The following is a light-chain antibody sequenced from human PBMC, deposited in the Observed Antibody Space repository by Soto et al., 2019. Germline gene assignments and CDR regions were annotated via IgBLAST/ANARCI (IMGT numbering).Light chain of an antibody. Sequence: EVVMTQSPVTLSVSRGERATLFCRASQSVRSHLAWFQQKPGQAPNLLIFGASTRATGVPARFSGSESGTEFTRTISSLQSEDVGLHFCQQYNAGRRTFGRATKMDIX. CDR1: QSVRSH. CDR2: GAS. CDR3: QQYNAGRRT. V-gene: IGKV3-15*01. J-gene: IGKJ4*01.